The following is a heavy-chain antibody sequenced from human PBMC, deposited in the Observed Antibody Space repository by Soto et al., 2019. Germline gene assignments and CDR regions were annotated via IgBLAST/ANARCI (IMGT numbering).Heavy chain of an antibody. V-gene: IGHV5-51*01. CDR3: LSGSAYYYYGIDV. J-gene: IGHJ6*02. CDR2: IYPGDSDT. CDR1: GYSFTNYL. Sequence: RGESLKISSKGSGYSFTNYLIVWVRQMPGKGLEWMGVIYPGDSDTRYSPSFQGQVTISADKSISTAYLQWSSLRASDTAIYYCLSGSAYYYYGIDVWGQGTTVTVSS. D-gene: IGHD3-10*01.